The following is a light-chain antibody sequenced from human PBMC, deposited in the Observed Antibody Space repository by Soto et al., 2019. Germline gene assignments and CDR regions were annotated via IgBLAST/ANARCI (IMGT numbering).Light chain of an antibody. CDR3: CSFVRTNGLL. J-gene: IGLJ2*01. V-gene: IGLV2-23*02. CDR1: SSDVGSYDL. Sequence: QSALTQPASVSGSPGQSITISCTGTSSDVGSYDLVSWYQHHPGKAPKIIIYEVNKRPSGISDRFSGSKSGNTASLTISGLQAEDEADYFCCSFVRTNGLLFGGGTKLTVL. CDR2: EVN.